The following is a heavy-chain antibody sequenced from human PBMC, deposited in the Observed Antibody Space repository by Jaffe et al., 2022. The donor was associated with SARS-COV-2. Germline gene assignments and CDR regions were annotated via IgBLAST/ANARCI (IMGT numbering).Heavy chain of an antibody. CDR1: GFTFTNAW. Sequence: EVQLVESGGGLVKPGGSLRLSCAASGFTFTNAWMSWVRQAPGKGLEWVGRIKTKTDGGTTDYAAPVKGRFTISRDDSKTMLYLQMNGLRTEDTAVYYCLGHYDFWSGFYRTDYWGQGTLVAVSS. CDR3: LGHYDFWSGFYRTDY. CDR2: IKTKTDGGTT. D-gene: IGHD3-3*01. V-gene: IGHV3-15*01. J-gene: IGHJ4*02.